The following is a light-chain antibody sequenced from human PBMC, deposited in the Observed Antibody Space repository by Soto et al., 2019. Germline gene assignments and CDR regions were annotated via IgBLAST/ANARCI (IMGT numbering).Light chain of an antibody. V-gene: IGKV1-39*01. CDR1: QAIHSY. Sequence: DIQMTPSPSSLAASVGDRVTITCRASQAIHSYLNWYQQKPGKAPNLLIFATSTLQSGVPSRFSGSGSGTDFTLTISSLQPEDFATYYCQQRETFGPGTKVDI. J-gene: IGKJ3*01. CDR2: ATS. CDR3: QQRET.